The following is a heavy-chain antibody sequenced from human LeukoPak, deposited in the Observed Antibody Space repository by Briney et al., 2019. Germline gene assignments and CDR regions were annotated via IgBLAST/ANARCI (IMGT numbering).Heavy chain of an antibody. Sequence: GGSLRLSCAASGFTFSSYGMHWVRQAPGKGLEWVAFIRYDGSNKYYADSVKGRFTISRDNSKNTLYLQMNSLRAEDTAVYYCARGVKYYYYYMDVWGKGTTVTISS. CDR1: GFTFSSYG. J-gene: IGHJ6*03. CDR2: IRYDGSNK. CDR3: ARGVKYYYYYMDV. V-gene: IGHV3-30*02. D-gene: IGHD4-11*01.